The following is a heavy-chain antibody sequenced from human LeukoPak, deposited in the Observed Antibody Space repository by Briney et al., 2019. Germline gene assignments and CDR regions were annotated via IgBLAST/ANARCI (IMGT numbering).Heavy chain of an antibody. V-gene: IGHV3-53*04. J-gene: IGHJ3*02. D-gene: IGHD2-2*01. CDR3: ARGPGYCSTASCQQPRDAFDI. Sequence: GGSLRLSCGASGFXVSSDYMSWVRQAPGKGLEWVSVIYSSSITSYADSVKGRFTISRHNSKNTLYLQMNSLRADDTAVYYCARGPGYCSTASCQQPRDAFDIWGQGTMVTVFS. CDR1: GFXVSSDY. CDR2: IYSSSIT.